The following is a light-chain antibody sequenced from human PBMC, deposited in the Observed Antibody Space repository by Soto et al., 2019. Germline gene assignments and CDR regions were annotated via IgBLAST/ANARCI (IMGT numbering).Light chain of an antibody. V-gene: IGLV4-69*01. CDR3: QTWGTVGV. CDR1: SGHSSYA. Sequence: QLVLTQSPSASASLGASVKLTCTLSSGHSSYAIAWHQQQPEKGPRYLMKLNSDGSHSKGDGIADRFSGSSSGAERYLTISSLQSEDEADYYCQTWGTVGVFGGGTKLTVL. J-gene: IGLJ3*02. CDR2: LNSDGSH.